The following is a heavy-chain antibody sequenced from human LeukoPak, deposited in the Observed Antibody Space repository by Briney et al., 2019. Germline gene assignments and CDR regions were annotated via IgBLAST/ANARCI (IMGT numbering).Heavy chain of an antibody. V-gene: IGHV1-2*02. CDR3: ARDHRYCSGGICPTSFDI. J-gene: IGHJ3*02. CDR1: GYTFIDYY. CDR2: INPKSGGT. Sequence: ASVEVSCKASGYTFIDYYVHWMRQAPGQGLEWMGWINPKSGGTNYAQTFQGRVTMTGDTSISTAYMELSRLTSDDTAIYFCARDHRYCSGGICPTSFDIWGQGTVVTVSS. D-gene: IGHD2-15*01.